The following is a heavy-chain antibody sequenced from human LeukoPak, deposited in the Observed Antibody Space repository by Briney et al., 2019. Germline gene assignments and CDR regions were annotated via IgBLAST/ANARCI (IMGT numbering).Heavy chain of an antibody. CDR2: LIPMFGTT. V-gene: IGHV1-69*13. J-gene: IGHJ5*02. CDR3: ARVAAGTTFMDNWFDP. D-gene: IGHD1-7*01. CDR1: GGTFRYYA. Sequence: ASVKVSCKTSGGTFRYYAIGWVRQAPGHGLEWMGGLIPMFGTTNYAQQFQGRVTITADESTTTSYMELSRLRFEDTAVYFCARVAAGTTFMDNWFDPWGQGTLVTVSS.